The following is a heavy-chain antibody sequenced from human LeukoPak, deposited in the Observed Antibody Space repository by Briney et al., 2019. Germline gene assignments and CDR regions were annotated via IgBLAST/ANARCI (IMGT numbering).Heavy chain of an antibody. J-gene: IGHJ4*02. V-gene: IGHV3-23*01. D-gene: IGHD2-2*01. Sequence: GGSLRLSCAASGFTFSSCGMSWVRQAPGKGLEWVSAISGSGGSTYYADSVKGRFTISRDNSKNTLYLQMNSLRAEDTAVYYCARVVWTGIVVVPAAIVAFDYWGQGTLVTVSS. CDR2: ISGSGGST. CDR3: ARVVWTGIVVVPAAIVAFDY. CDR1: GFTFSSCG.